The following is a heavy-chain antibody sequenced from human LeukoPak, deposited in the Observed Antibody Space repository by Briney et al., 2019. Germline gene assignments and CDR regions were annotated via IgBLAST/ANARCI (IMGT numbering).Heavy chain of an antibody. Sequence: VASVKVSCKASGYTFTSYYMHWVRQAPGQGLEWTGIINPSGGSTSYAQKFQGRVTMTRDTSTSTVYMELSSLRSEDTAVYYCAGGRPYYYDSSGYYHGTFDYWGQGTLVTVSS. D-gene: IGHD3-22*01. V-gene: IGHV1-46*01. CDR1: GYTFTSYY. CDR3: AGGRPYYYDSSGYYHGTFDY. CDR2: INPSGGST. J-gene: IGHJ4*02.